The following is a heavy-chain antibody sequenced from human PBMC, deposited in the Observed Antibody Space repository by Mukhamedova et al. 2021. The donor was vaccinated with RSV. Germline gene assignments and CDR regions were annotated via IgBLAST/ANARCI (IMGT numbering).Heavy chain of an antibody. J-gene: IGHJ6*03. V-gene: IGHV3-15*01. Sequence: DYAAPVKGRFTISRDDSKNTLYLQMNSLKTEDTAVYYCTGYYYYYYMDVCCKGSTVTVSS. CDR3: TGYYYYYYMDV.